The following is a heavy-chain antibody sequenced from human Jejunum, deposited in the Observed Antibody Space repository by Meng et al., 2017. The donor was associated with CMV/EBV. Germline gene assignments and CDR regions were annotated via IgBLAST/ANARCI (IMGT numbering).Heavy chain of an antibody. V-gene: IGHV2-5*05. CDR1: LTTRPVG. J-gene: IGHJ4*02. D-gene: IGHD3-10*01. CDR2: IYWDDDK. CDR3: AHRRDSGSGTWNNAVVDY. Sequence: LTTRPVGVGWVRQPPGKALEWLVVIYWDDDKRYDPFLKNRLSITKDTSKNQVVLTMTNMDPVDTATYYCAHRRDSGSGTWNNAVVDYWGQGTLVTVSS.